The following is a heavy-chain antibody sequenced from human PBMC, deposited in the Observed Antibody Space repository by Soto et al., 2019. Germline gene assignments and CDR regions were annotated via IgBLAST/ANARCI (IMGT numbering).Heavy chain of an antibody. CDR1: GYGFTAYG. CDR2: TTTYNGNT. J-gene: IGHJ4*02. Sequence: QVQLVQSGAEVKNPGASVKVSCKTSGYGFTAYGITWVRQAPGQGFEWMGRTTTYNGNTKYAQKVQGRVTMTTDTPTSTAYMELRSLRFDDTAVYYCARDNGQWLVGWGQGTLVTVSP. V-gene: IGHV1-18*01. CDR3: ARDNGQWLVG. D-gene: IGHD6-19*01.